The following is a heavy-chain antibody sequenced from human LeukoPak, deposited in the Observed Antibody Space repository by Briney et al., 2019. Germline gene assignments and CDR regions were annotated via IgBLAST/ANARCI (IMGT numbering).Heavy chain of an antibody. CDR2: ISGSGGST. J-gene: IGHJ4*02. CDR1: GFTFSSDA. CDR3: AKAPRDRVVIIHFDY. V-gene: IGHV3-23*01. Sequence: GGALRLSCAASGFTFSSDAMGWGRQARGKGVGWVSAISGSGGSTYYADSVKRRFTIPRDNSKNTLYLQMNSLRAEDTAVYHCAKAPRDRVVIIHFDYWGQGTLVTVSS. D-gene: IGHD3-3*01.